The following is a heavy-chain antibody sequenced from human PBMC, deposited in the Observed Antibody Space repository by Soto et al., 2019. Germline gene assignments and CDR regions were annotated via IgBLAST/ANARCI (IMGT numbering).Heavy chain of an antibody. D-gene: IGHD3-22*01. J-gene: IGHJ6*02. CDR3: ARRLYYDSSGFEGGGMDV. CDR2: IYYSGST. CDR1: SCSIRRRSYY. V-gene: IGHV4-39*01. Sequence: SESLSHTYTVYSCSIRRRSYYRRWNRQPPGKGLEWIGSIYYSGSTYYNPSLKSRVTISVDTSKNQFSLKLSSVTAADTAVYYCARRLYYDSSGFEGGGMDVWGQGTTVS.